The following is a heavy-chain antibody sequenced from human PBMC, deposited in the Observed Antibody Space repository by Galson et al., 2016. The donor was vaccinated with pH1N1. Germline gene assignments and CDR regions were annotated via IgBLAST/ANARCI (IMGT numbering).Heavy chain of an antibody. D-gene: IGHD5-18*01. V-gene: IGHV3-23*01. CDR3: AKGGAIGPNYNDGEVSS. J-gene: IGHJ5*02. Sequence: SLRLSCAASGFSFSSSGMSWVRQAPGKGLDWVSGISAGGDDTFYAHAVRGRFTISRDNSKKTLYLQMNSLTAVDTAIYYCAKGGAIGPNYNDGEVSSWRQGALVTVSS. CDR1: GFSFSSSG. CDR2: ISAGGDDT.